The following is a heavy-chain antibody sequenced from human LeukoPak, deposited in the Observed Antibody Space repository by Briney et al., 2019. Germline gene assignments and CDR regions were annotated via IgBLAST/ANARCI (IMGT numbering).Heavy chain of an antibody. J-gene: IGHJ4*02. CDR2: VGSDNKP. Sequence: GGSLRLSCEASGFTFSAYAMTWVRQAPGKGLEWVSSVGSDNKPHYSESVKGRFAISRDNSKSMLFLQLNSLRAEDTAVYYCARLAVCGGDCFSGGVDFDYWGQGTLVTVSS. CDR3: ARLAVCGGDCFSGGVDFDY. V-gene: IGHV3-23*05. CDR1: GFTFSAYA. D-gene: IGHD2-21*02.